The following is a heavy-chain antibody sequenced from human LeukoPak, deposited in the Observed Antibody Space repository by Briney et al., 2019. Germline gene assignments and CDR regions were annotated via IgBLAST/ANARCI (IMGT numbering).Heavy chain of an antibody. D-gene: IGHD6-13*01. Sequence: GGSLRLPCAASGLTFSSYSMTWVRQPPGKGLEWISHISSTSSNIFYADSVKGRFTISRDSAKNSVYLQMNSLRAEDTAVYYCARDPSSSWIPFDYWGQGTLVTVSS. J-gene: IGHJ4*02. CDR3: ARDPSSSWIPFDY. CDR1: GLTFSSYS. V-gene: IGHV3-48*01. CDR2: ISSTSSNI.